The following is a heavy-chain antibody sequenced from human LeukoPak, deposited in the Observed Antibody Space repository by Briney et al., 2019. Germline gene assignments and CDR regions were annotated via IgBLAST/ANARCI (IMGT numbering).Heavy chain of an antibody. CDR3: ARGRGTAIAVADPYYFDY. CDR2: ISAYNGNT. Sequence: ASVKVSCKASGYTFTSYGISWVRQAPGQGLEWMGWISAYNGNTSYAQKLQGRVTMTTDTSTSTAYMELRSLRSDDTAVYYCARGRGTAIAVADPYYFDYWGQGTLVTVSS. CDR1: GYTFTSYG. V-gene: IGHV1-18*01. D-gene: IGHD6-19*01. J-gene: IGHJ4*02.